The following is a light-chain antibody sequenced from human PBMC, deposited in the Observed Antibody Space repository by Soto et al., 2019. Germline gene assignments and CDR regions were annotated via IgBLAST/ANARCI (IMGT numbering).Light chain of an antibody. CDR2: KAS. CDR3: QQFHSYPWT. J-gene: IGKJ1*01. V-gene: IGKV1-5*03. Sequence: DIQMTQSPSTLSASVGDRVTITCRASQSISSGLAWYQQKPGKAPKLLIYKASSLESGVPSRFSGSGSGTEFTLTISSLQPDDFATYYCQQFHSYPWTFGQGTKVGIK. CDR1: QSISSG.